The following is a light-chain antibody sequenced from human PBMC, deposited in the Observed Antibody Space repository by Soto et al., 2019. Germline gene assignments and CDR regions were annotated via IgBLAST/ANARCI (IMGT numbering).Light chain of an antibody. CDR3: QQANSFPLT. CDR2: DAS. V-gene: IGKV1-12*01. CDR1: QGIRSW. J-gene: IGKJ4*01. Sequence: DLQMTQSPSSVSALVGDRVTITCRASQGIRSWLAWYQQKPGKAPKLLIYDASTLQSGVPSRFSGSGSGTDFTLTINSLQPEDFATYYCQQANSFPLTFGGGTKVEMK.